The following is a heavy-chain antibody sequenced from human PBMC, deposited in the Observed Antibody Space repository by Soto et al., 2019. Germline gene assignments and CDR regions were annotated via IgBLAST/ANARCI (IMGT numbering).Heavy chain of an antibody. V-gene: IGHV1-46*01. D-gene: IGHD4-4*01. CDR2: INPDGGGT. CDR3: AVGGNYLSMDV. Sequence: QVQLVQSGAEVKKPGASVKVSCKASGYTFTSYYMHWVRLAPGQGLEWMGIINPDGGGTSYAQQFQGRVMMTRDTSTSTVYMDMSTLRSEDTAVYYCAVGGNYLSMDVWGQGTTVTVSS. CDR1: GYTFTSYY. J-gene: IGHJ6*02.